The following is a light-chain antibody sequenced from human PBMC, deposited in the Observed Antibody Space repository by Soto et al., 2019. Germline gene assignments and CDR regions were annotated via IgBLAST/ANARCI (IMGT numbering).Light chain of an antibody. CDR3: QQYGKT. CDR2: GAS. CDR1: QSVSSSY. V-gene: IGKV3-20*01. J-gene: IGKJ1*01. Sequence: EIVLTQSPGTLSLSPGERATLSCRASQSVSSSYLAWYQHKPGQAPRLLIYGASNRATGIPDRFSGSGSGTDFTLTISRLEPEDFAVYYCQQYGKTFGQGTKVETK.